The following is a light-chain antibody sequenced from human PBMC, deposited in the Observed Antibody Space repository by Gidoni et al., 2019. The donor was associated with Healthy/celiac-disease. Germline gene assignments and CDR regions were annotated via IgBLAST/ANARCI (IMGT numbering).Light chain of an antibody. CDR1: QSISNY. Sequence: DIQMTQSPSSLSASVGDRVTITCRASQSISNYLNWYQQKPGKDPKLLIYAASSLQSGVPSRCSGSGSGTDFTLTVSSLQPEDFATYYCQQSYSTPWTFGQGTKVEIK. J-gene: IGKJ1*01. V-gene: IGKV1-39*01. CDR2: AAS. CDR3: QQSYSTPWT.